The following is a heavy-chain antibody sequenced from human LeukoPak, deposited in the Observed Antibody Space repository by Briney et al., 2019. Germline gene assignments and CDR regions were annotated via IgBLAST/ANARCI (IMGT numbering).Heavy chain of an antibody. CDR1: GFTFSSYA. V-gene: IGHV3-30*18. CDR3: AKLSGYSRHDAFDI. J-gene: IGHJ3*02. Sequence: PGGSLRLSCAASGFTFSSYAMHWVRQAPGKGLEWVAVISYDGSNKYYPDSVKGRFTISRDNSKNPVYLQMNSLRAEDTAVYYCAKLSGYSRHDAFDIWGQGTMVTVSS. D-gene: IGHD5-18*01. CDR2: ISYDGSNK.